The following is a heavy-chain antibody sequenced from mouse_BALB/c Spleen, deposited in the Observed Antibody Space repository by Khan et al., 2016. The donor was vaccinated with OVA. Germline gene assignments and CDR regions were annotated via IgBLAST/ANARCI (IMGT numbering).Heavy chain of an antibody. D-gene: IGHD1-1*01. CDR1: GYTFINYW. V-gene: IGHV1-7*01. Sequence: VQLQQSGAELAKPGASVKMSCKASGYTFINYWILWVKQRPGQGLEWIGYINPSTGYTEYNQNFKDKATLTADKSSSTAYMQLSSLTSEDSAVYDCARRGLRWEFDYWGQGTTITV. CDR2: INPSTGYT. J-gene: IGHJ2*01. CDR3: ARRGLRWEFDY.